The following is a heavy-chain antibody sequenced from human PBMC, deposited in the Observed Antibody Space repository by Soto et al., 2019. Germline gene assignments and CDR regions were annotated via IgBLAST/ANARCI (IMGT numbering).Heavy chain of an antibody. D-gene: IGHD1-1*01. CDR1: GFTFTSSA. V-gene: IGHV1-58*01. CDR3: AADREKDWNYYGMDV. J-gene: IGHJ6*02. Sequence: GPPVKVSCKASGFTFTSSAVQWVRQARGQRLEWIGWIVVGSGNTNYAQKFQERVTITRDMSTSTAYMELSSLRSEDTAAYYCAADREKDWNYYGMDVWGQGTTVTVSS. CDR2: IVVGSGNT.